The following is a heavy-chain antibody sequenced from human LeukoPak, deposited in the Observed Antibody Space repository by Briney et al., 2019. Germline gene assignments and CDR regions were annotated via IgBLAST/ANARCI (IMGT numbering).Heavy chain of an antibody. CDR1: GYTFTSYD. J-gene: IGHJ6*03. V-gene: IGHV1-8*03. CDR3: AREAYDFRSGYLHYMDV. Sequence: ASVKVSCKASGYTFTSYDINWVRQATGQGLEWMGWMNPNSGNTGYAQKFQGRVTITRNTSISTAYMELSSLRSEDTAVYYCAREAYDFRSGYLHYMDVWGKGTTVTVSS. CDR2: MNPNSGNT. D-gene: IGHD3-3*01.